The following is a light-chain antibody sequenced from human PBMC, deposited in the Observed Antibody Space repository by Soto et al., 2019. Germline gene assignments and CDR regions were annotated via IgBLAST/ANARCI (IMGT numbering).Light chain of an antibody. J-gene: IGLJ1*01. CDR1: SSNIRAGSE. CDR3: QSYDNSLSAYV. Sequence: QSALTQPPSLSEAPGQSVTISCPGSSSNIRAGSEVHWYQRLPGTAPKLLIFGNTNRPSGVPDRFSGSKSATSASLAITGLQAEDEADYYCQSYDNSLSAYVFGTGTKVA. V-gene: IGLV1-40*01. CDR2: GNT.